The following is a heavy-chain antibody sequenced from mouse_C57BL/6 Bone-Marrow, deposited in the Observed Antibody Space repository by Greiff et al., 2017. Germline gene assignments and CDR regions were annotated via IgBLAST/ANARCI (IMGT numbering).Heavy chain of an antibody. J-gene: IGHJ4*01. D-gene: IGHD2-4*01. Sequence: VQLQQPGAELVKPGASVKMSCKASGYTFTSYWITWVKQRPGQGLEWIGDIYPGSGSTNYNEKFKSKATLTVDTSSSTAYMQLSSLTSEDSAVXDCARSGDDYDYAMDYWGQGTSVTVSS. CDR2: IYPGSGST. CDR1: GYTFTSYW. CDR3: ARSGDDYDYAMDY. V-gene: IGHV1-55*01.